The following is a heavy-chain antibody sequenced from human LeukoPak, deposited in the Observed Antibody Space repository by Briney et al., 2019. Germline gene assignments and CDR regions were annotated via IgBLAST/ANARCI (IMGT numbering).Heavy chain of an antibody. J-gene: IGHJ6*04. Sequence: GGSLRLSCAASGFTFSSYGMSWVRQAPGKGLEWVSGSGSGSGTYYADSVKGRFTISRDNSKNTLHLQMNSLRAEDTAVYYCAELGITMIGGVWGKGTTVTISS. V-gene: IGHV3-23*01. CDR2: SGSGSGT. D-gene: IGHD3-10*02. CDR1: GFTFSSYG. CDR3: AELGITMIGGV.